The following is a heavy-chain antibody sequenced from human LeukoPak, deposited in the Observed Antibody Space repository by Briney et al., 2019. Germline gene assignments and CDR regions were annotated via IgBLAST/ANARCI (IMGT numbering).Heavy chain of an antibody. CDR1: GGTFSSYA. J-gene: IGHJ5*02. CDR2: IIPIFGTA. V-gene: IGHV1-69*01. Sequence: SVKVSCKASGGTFSSYAISWVRQAPGQGLEWMGGIIPIFGTANYAQKFQGRVTITADESTSTAYMELSSLRSEDTAVYYCARSPVGATTVHYNWFDPWGQGTLVTVSS. D-gene: IGHD1-26*01. CDR3: ARSPVGATTVHYNWFDP.